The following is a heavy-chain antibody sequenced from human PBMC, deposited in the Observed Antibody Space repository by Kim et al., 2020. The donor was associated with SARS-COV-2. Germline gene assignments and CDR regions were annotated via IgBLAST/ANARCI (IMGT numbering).Heavy chain of an antibody. D-gene: IGHD6-19*01. Sequence: ASVKVSCKASGYTFTSYAMHWVRQAPGQRLEWMGWINAGNGNTKYSQKFQGRVTITRDTSASTAYMELSSLRSEDTAVYYCASSIGSGRGESFAFDIWGQGTMVTVSS. J-gene: IGHJ3*02. CDR1: GYTFTSYA. V-gene: IGHV1-3*01. CDR2: INAGNGNT. CDR3: ASSIGSGRGESFAFDI.